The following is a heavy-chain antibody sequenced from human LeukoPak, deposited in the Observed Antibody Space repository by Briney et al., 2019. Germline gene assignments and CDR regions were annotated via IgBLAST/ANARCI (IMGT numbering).Heavy chain of an antibody. CDR1: GFTVSSNY. V-gene: IGHV3-66*01. CDR3: ARDPPDSGYDPARDY. CDR2: IYSGGST. Sequence: GGSLRLSCAASGFTVSSNYMSWVRQAPGKGLEWVSVIYSGGSTYYADSVKGRFTISRDNSKNTLYLQMNSLRAEDTAVYYCARDPPDSGYDPARDYWGQGTLVTVSS. D-gene: IGHD5-12*01. J-gene: IGHJ4*02.